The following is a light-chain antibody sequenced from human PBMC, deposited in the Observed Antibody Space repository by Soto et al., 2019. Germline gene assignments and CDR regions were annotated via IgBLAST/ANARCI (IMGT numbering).Light chain of an antibody. V-gene: IGLV2-14*03. Sequence: QSALTQPTSVSGSPGQSITISCTGNHNDIGTYDYVSWYQQHPGRAPRLLIHGVTTRPSGISGRFSASKSGLTASLTISGLQPEDEADYYCCSYAGTYTLWVFGGGTKLTVL. CDR3: CSYAGTYTLWV. J-gene: IGLJ3*02. CDR2: GVT. CDR1: HNDIGTYDY.